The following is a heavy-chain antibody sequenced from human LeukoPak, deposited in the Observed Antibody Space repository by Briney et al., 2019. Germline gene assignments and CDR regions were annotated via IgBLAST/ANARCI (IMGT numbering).Heavy chain of an antibody. J-gene: IGHJ4*02. V-gene: IGHV3-53*01. CDR3: ARGIAAAGTALYN. CDR2: IYSDGST. CDR1: GFTASSNY. D-gene: IGHD6-13*01. Sequence: GGSLRLSCAVSGFTASSNYMSWVRQAPGKGLEWVSVIYSDGSTYSADSVKGRFTISRDNSKNTLYLQINSLRAEDTAVYYCARGIAAAGTALYNWGQGTLLTVSS.